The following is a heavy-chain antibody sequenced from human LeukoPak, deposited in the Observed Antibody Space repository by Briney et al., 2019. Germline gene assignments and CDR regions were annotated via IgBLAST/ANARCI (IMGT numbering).Heavy chain of an antibody. V-gene: IGHV3-49*03. CDR2: IRSNVHGGTT. Sequence: PGGSLRLSCTASGFILGDYAMSWFRQAPGKGLEWVGLIRSNVHGGTTEYAASVKGRFTISRDDSKRIAYLQMNSLKTEDTALYYCTRLRSGYIDFWGQETLVTVSS. CDR3: TRLRSGYIDF. CDR1: GFILGDYA. J-gene: IGHJ4*02. D-gene: IGHD4-17*01.